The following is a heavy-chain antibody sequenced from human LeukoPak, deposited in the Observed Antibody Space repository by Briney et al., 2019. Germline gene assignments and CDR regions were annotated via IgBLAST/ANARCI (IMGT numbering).Heavy chain of an antibody. J-gene: IGHJ3*02. CDR3: VKGGIWDAFDI. Sequence: PGGSLRLSCAASKFTFSSYAMKWFRQAPGKGLEWVSHISYEGSNKFYADSLKGRFIISRDNSKNTVYGQLNSLRADDTAVYYCVKGGIWDAFDIWGQGTMVIVSS. CDR2: ISYEGSNK. V-gene: IGHV3-30*18. D-gene: IGHD3-3*02. CDR1: KFTFSSYA.